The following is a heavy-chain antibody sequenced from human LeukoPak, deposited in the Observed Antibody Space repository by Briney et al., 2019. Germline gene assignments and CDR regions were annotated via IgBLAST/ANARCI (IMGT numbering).Heavy chain of an antibody. Sequence: ASVKVSCKASGYTFTSYGISWVRQGPGQGLEWMGWISAYNGNTNYAQKLQGRVTMTTDTSTSTAYMELRSLRSDDTAVYYCARYYSSGWYFFYYGMDVWGQGTTVTVSS. J-gene: IGHJ6*02. CDR3: ARYYSSGWYFFYYGMDV. D-gene: IGHD6-19*01. CDR2: ISAYNGNT. V-gene: IGHV1-18*01. CDR1: GYTFTSYG.